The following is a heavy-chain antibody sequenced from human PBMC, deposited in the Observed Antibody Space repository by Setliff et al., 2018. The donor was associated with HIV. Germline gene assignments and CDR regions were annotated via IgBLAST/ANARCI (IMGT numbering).Heavy chain of an antibody. Sequence: PSETLSLTCTVSGDSTSSSSSYWGWIRRPPGKGLEWIGSIYYSGSTYYNPSLKSRVTISVDTSKNQFSLKLNSVTAADTAVYYCARTRGYTYGYIDSWAQGTLVTVSS. V-gene: IGHV4-39*01. J-gene: IGHJ4*02. CDR3: ARTRGYTYGYIDS. CDR2: IYYSGST. CDR1: GDSTSSSSSY. D-gene: IGHD5-18*01.